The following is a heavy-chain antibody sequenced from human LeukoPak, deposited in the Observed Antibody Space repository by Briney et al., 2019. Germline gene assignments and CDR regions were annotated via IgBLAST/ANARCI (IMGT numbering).Heavy chain of an antibody. CDR2: IYHSGTT. J-gene: IGHJ4*02. CDR3: ARDELGYCSGGGSCSYFDY. CDR1: GYSISSGYY. Sequence: SETLSLTCTVSGYSISSGYYWGWIRQPPGKGLEWIGSIYHSGTTYYNPSLESRVTISVNTSKNQFSLKLSTVTAADTAIYYCARDELGYCSGGGSCSYFDYWGQGILVTVSS. D-gene: IGHD2-15*01. V-gene: IGHV4-38-2*02.